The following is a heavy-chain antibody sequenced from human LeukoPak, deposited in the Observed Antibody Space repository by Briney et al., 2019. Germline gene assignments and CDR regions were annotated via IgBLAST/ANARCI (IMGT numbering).Heavy chain of an antibody. J-gene: IGHJ5*02. CDR3: ATVRIGELLYNWFDP. Sequence: ASVKVSCKVSGDTLTELSMHWVRQAPGKGLEWMGGFDPEDGETIYAQKFQGRVTMTEDTSTDTAYMELSSLRSEDTAVYYCATVRIGELLYNWFDPWGQGTLVTVSS. CDR1: GDTLTELS. V-gene: IGHV1-24*01. CDR2: FDPEDGET. D-gene: IGHD3-10*01.